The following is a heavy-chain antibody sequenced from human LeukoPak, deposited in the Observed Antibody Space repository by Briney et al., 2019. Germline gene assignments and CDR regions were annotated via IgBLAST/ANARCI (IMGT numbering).Heavy chain of an antibody. J-gene: IGHJ4*02. CDR1: GGSLSSYY. CDR3: SRLIHGRSSSYFDC. CDR2: IYYSGCT. V-gene: IGHV4-59*01. D-gene: IGHD6-6*01. Sequence: PETLSLTCTVSGGSLSSYYSSWIPQPPGKGLEWIGYIYYSGCTKYTPSLKSRVTISVDTPKNQFPLKPGSGTAADTAVYYCSRLIHGRSSSYFDCWGQGTLLTVPP.